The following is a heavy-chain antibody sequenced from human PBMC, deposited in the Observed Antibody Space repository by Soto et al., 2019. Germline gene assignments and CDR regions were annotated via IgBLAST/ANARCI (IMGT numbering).Heavy chain of an antibody. J-gene: IGHJ4*02. CDR2: IYWEDDK. D-gene: IGHD4-17*01. CDR3: VHAPPVTTGGAY. Sequence: QITLKESGPTLVKPTQTLTLTCTFSGFSLSTTGVGVGWIRQPPGKALDWLALIYWEDDKSSSPSLKSRLTLPHDTPKNQVVLTMTNIDPIDAATYYCVHAPPVTTGGAYWGQGTLVTVSS. CDR1: GFSLSTTGVG. V-gene: IGHV2-5*02.